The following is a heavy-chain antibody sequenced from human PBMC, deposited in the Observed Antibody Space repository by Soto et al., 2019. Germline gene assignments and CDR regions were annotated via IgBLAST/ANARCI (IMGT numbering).Heavy chain of an antibody. CDR3: ASTSGAAPGTGLDT. CDR2: VYSGGSA. D-gene: IGHD1-26*01. CDR1: PGSICGYY. Sequence: SETLSLTCTVFPGSICGYYWSWIRQTPGKRLEWIGFVYSGGSAMYNPSFKSRVVISLETSKNQFSLTLKSVTAADTAMYYCASTSGAAPGTGLDTWGQGALVTVSS. V-gene: IGHV4-59*01. J-gene: IGHJ5*02.